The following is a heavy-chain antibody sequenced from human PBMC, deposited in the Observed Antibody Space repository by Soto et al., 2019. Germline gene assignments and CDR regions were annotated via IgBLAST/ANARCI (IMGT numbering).Heavy chain of an antibody. CDR3: ARNKLEQQLAYYFDY. J-gene: IGHJ4*02. V-gene: IGHV1-69*12. CDR2: IIPIFGTA. CDR1: GGTFSSYA. Sequence: QVQLVQSGAEVKKPGSSVKVSCKASGGTFSSYAISWVRQAPGQGLEWMGGIIPIFGTANYAQKFQGRVTITAEESTSTAYMELSSLRSEDTAVYYCARNKLEQQLAYYFDYWGQGTLVTVSS. D-gene: IGHD6-13*01.